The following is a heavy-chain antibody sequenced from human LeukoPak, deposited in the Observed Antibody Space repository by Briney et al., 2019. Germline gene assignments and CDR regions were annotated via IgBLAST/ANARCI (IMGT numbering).Heavy chain of an antibody. J-gene: IGHJ4*02. V-gene: IGHV4-4*08. D-gene: IGHD2-15*01. Sequence: SETLSLTCTVSGASLRGDYWSWMRQPPGKGREWIGYVYTTGSTSYNPSLKSRLTISMNTSRNQFSLRLSSVTAADTAVYYCARDGNCRYWGQGTLVTVSS. CDR1: GASLRGDY. CDR2: VYTTGST. CDR3: ARDGNCRY.